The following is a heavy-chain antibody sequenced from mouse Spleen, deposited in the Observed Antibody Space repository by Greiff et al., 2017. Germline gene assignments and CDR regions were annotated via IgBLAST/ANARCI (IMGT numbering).Heavy chain of an antibody. Sequence: DVMLVESGGGLVKPGGSLKLSCAASGFTFSSYTMSWVRQTPEKRLEWVATISSGGSYTYYPDSVKGRFTISRDNAKNTLYLQMSSLKSEDTAMYYCTREKNLYDYWGQGTTLTVSS. CDR3: TREKNLYDY. CDR2: ISSGGSYT. CDR1: GFTFSSYT. V-gene: IGHV5-6-4*01. J-gene: IGHJ2*01. D-gene: IGHD2-1*01.